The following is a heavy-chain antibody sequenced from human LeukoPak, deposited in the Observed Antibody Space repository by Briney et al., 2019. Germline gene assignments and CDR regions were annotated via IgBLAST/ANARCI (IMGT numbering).Heavy chain of an antibody. J-gene: IGHJ5*01. Sequence: GQSLKFSGKRSGYGYTASLSSWLRKMPGKGLEWMGIINPDDSDTRYSPSFQGQVTISAEKSISTAYLQWSSLRASDTAMYYCAREPSGLYSWG. CDR2: INPDDSDT. D-gene: IGHD3-22*01. CDR1: GYGYTASL. V-gene: IGHV5-51*01. CDR3: AREPSGLYS.